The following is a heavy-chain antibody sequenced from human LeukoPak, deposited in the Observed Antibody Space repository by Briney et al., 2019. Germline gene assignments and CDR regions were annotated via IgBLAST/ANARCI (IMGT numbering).Heavy chain of an antibody. Sequence: PSQTLSPTCTVSGGSISSGGYYWSWIRQHPGKGLEWIGYIYYSGSTYYNPSLKSRVTISVDTSKNQFSLKLSSVTAADTAVYYCARCVAATHWFDPWGQGTLVTVSS. V-gene: IGHV4-31*03. CDR1: GGSISSGGYY. CDR3: ARCVAATHWFDP. CDR2: IYYSGST. D-gene: IGHD2-15*01. J-gene: IGHJ5*02.